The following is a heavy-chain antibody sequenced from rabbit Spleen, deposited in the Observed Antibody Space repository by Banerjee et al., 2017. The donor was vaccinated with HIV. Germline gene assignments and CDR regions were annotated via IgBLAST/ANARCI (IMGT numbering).Heavy chain of an antibody. CDR3: ARDLPGVIGLNFGW. V-gene: IGHV1S45*01. CDR1: GFSFSNKAG. Sequence: QEQLEESGGGLVKPEGSLTLTCKASGFSFSNKAGMCWVRQAPGKGLEWIACINVVTGKAVSASCAKCRYTFYRTSSTTVTLEMSSLSAADTAPFFCARDLPGVIGLNFGWWGPRTLVTVS. CDR2: INVVTGKA. J-gene: IGHJ4*01. D-gene: IGHD1-1*01.